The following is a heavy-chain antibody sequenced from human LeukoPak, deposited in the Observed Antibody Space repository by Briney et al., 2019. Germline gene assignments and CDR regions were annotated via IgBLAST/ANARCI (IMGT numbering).Heavy chain of an antibody. CDR2: ISSSSSYI. CDR3: ARSSSPNWFDP. CDR1: GFTFSSYS. J-gene: IGHJ5*02. D-gene: IGHD6-13*01. V-gene: IGHV3-21*01. Sequence: GGSLRLSCAASGFTFSSYSTNWVRQAPGKGLEWVSSISSSSSYIYYADSVKGRFTISRDNAKNSLYLQMNSLRAEDTAVYYCARSSSPNWFDPWGQGTLVTVSS.